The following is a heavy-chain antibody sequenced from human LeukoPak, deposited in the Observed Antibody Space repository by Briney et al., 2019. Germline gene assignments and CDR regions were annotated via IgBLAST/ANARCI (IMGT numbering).Heavy chain of an antibody. CDR3: VRVDYPYPGSGSYYKVGIIAY. Sequence: GASVKVSCKASGYTFTSYGISWVRQAPGQGLEWMGWISPYNGKTKYAQKLQGRVTMTTDTSTTTAYMELTSLGSDDTAVYYCVRVDYPYPGSGSYYKVGIIAYWGQGTLVTVSS. V-gene: IGHV1-18*01. CDR2: ISPYNGKT. J-gene: IGHJ4*02. D-gene: IGHD3-10*01. CDR1: GYTFTSYG.